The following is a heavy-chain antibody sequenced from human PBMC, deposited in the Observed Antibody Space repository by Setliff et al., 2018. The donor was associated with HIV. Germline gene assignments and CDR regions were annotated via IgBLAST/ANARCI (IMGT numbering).Heavy chain of an antibody. V-gene: IGHV4-30-4*08. CDR1: GGSISSDDYY. D-gene: IGHD6-19*01. J-gene: IGHJ4*02. Sequence: TLSLTCTVSGGSISSDDYYWNWIRQPPGKGLEWIGYITYSGSAYYNPSLKSRVSISVDTSKNQVSLRLNSMTAADTAVYFCVRGPQWLVQKGRVYYFDYWGQGALVTVSS. CDR2: ITYSGSA. CDR3: VRGPQWLVQKGRVYYFDY.